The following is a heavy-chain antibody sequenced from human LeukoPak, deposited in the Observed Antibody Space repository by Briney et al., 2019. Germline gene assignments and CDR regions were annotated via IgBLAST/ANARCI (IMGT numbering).Heavy chain of an antibody. CDR3: ATLGLLRGAGFNLATHFDY. CDR1: GFSISNNYFY. D-gene: IGHD1-26*01. CDR2: SGST. V-gene: IGHV4-39*01. Sequence: PSETLSLTCTGSGFSISNNYFYWAWLGQPPGKGLELIVYSGSTFYNSSLKSRVTISADTSKNQFSLSLTSVTAADTAVYYCATLGLLRGAGFNLATHFDYWGQGTLVAVSS. J-gene: IGHJ4*02.